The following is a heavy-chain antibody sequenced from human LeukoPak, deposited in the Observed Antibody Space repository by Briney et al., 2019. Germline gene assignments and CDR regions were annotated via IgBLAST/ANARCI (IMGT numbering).Heavy chain of an antibody. CDR1: GYSISSGYY. CDR2: IYYSVST. J-gene: IGHJ3*02. CDR3: ARGTSIWGSYRSDALDI. Sequence: SETLSLTCAVSGYSISSGYYWGWIRQAPGKGLEWIGSIYYSVSTYYNPSLKSRVTISADTSKNQVSLKLSAVTAADTALYYCARGTSIWGSYRSDALDIWGQGTMVTVSS. V-gene: IGHV4-38-2*01. D-gene: IGHD3-16*02.